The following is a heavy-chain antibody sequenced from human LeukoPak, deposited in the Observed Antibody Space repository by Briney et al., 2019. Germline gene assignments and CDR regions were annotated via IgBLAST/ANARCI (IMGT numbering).Heavy chain of an antibody. CDR3: ARGRCSSTSCYPFDY. V-gene: IGHV1-2*02. CDR1: GYTFTSYD. D-gene: IGHD2-2*01. CDR2: INPNSGGT. J-gene: IGHJ4*02. Sequence: GASVKVSCKASGYTFTSYDINWVRQAPGQGLEWMGWINPNSGGTNYAQKFQGRVTMTRDTSISTAYMELSRLRSDDTAVYYCARGRCSSTSCYPFDYWGQGTLVTVSS.